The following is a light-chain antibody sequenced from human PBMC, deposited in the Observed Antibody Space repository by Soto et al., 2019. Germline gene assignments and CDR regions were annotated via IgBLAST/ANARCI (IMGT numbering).Light chain of an antibody. V-gene: IGKV3-15*01. CDR1: QSVSTN. CDR2: GAS. CDR3: QQSNNWPYT. J-gene: IGKJ2*01. Sequence: ETVLTQSPGTLSVSPGERANLSCRASQSVSTNLAWFQQKPGQAPRLLIYGASTRATGIPARFSGSGSGTEFTLTINSLQSEDLAVYYCQQSNNWPYTFGQGTKLEV.